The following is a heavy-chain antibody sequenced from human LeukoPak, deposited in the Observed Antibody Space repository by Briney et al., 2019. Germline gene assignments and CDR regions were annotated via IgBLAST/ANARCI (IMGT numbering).Heavy chain of an antibody. D-gene: IGHD5-18*01. Sequence: ASVTVSCKASGYTFTNYAMNWVRQAPGQGLEWMGWINTNTGNPTYAQGFTGRFVFSLDTSVSTAYLQISSLKAGDTAVYYCARVSLPLGTAMVPHFDYWGQGTLVTVSS. J-gene: IGHJ4*02. CDR2: INTNTGNP. CDR1: GYTFTNYA. V-gene: IGHV7-4-1*02. CDR3: ARVSLPLGTAMVPHFDY.